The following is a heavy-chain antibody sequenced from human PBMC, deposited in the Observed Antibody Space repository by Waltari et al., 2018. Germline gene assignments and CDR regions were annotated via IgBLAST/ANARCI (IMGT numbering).Heavy chain of an antibody. J-gene: IGHJ4*02. CDR1: GYTFTGYY. Sequence: QVPLVQSGAEVKKPGASVKVSCKASGYTFTGYYIHWVRQAPGQGLEWMGRINPNSGGTNYAQKFQGRVTITAEESTSTAYMELSSLRSEDTAVYYCARDGGRDGYNYYFDYWGQGTLVTVSS. CDR3: ARDGGRDGYNYYFDY. CDR2: INPNSGGT. D-gene: IGHD5-12*01. V-gene: IGHV1-2*02.